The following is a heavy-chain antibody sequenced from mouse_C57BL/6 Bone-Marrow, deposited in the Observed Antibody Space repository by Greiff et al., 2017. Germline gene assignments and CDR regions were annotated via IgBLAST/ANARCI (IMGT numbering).Heavy chain of an antibody. J-gene: IGHJ1*03. CDR1: GYSITSDY. CDR2: ICYSGST. CDR3: ARLRCLLPLDFDV. D-gene: IGHD2-3*01. Sequence: EVQLVESGPGLAKPSQTLSLTCSVTGYSITSDYWHWIRKFPGNKLEYMGYICYSGSTYYNPSLQSRISITRDTSKNPYYLQLNSVTTEDTATYYCARLRCLLPLDFDVWGTGTTVTVSS. V-gene: IGHV3-8*01.